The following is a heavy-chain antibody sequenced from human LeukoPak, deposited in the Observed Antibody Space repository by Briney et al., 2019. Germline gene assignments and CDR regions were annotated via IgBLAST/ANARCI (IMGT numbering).Heavy chain of an antibody. V-gene: IGHV4-59*08. Sequence: SETLSLTCAVYGGSFSGYYWSWIRQPPGKGLEWIGYIYYSGSTNYNPSLKSRVTISVDTSKNQFSLKLSSVTAADTAVYYCARHGLALFYDSSGYGRDAFDIWGQGTMVTVSS. J-gene: IGHJ3*02. CDR3: ARHGLALFYDSSGYGRDAFDI. CDR2: IYYSGST. D-gene: IGHD3-22*01. CDR1: GGSFSGYY.